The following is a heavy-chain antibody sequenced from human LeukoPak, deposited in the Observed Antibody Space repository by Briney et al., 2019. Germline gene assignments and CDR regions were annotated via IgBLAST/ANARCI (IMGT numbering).Heavy chain of an antibody. CDR2: IYNSGST. CDR1: GGSISSYY. D-gene: IGHD6-13*01. Sequence: SETLSLTCTVSGGSISSYYWSWIRQPAGKGLEWIGHIYNSGSTNYNPSHKGRVTMSVATSKNQFSLHLSSVTVADTAVYYCARSAFLVTAPGLYYFDYWGQGTLVAVSS. V-gene: IGHV4-4*07. CDR3: ARSAFLVTAPGLYYFDY. J-gene: IGHJ4*02.